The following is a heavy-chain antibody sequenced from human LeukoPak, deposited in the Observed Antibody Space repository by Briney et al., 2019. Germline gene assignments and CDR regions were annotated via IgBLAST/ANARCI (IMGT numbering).Heavy chain of an antibody. CDR3: ARDPRMSGSGSYYFDY. J-gene: IGHJ4*02. CDR2: ISYDGSNK. CDR1: GFTFSSYA. Sequence: PGGSLRLSWAASGFTFSSYAMNWVRQAPGKGLECVAVISYDGSNKYYADSVKGRFTISRDNSKNTMYLQMNSLRAEDTAVYYCARDPRMSGSGSYYFDYWGQGTLVTVSS. D-gene: IGHD3-10*01. V-gene: IGHV3-30-3*01.